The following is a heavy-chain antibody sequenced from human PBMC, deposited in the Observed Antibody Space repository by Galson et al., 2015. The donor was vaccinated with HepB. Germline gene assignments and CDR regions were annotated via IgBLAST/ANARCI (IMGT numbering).Heavy chain of an antibody. CDR2: MNPNSGNT. CDR1: GYTFTSYD. D-gene: IGHD6-13*01. Sequence: SVKVSCKASGYTFTSYDINWVRQATGQGLEWMGWMNPNSGNTGYAQKFQGRVTMTRNTSISTAYMELSSLRSEDTAVYYCARRFSSWYHYYYYMDVWGKGTTVTVSS. V-gene: IGHV1-8*01. J-gene: IGHJ6*03. CDR3: ARRFSSWYHYYYYMDV.